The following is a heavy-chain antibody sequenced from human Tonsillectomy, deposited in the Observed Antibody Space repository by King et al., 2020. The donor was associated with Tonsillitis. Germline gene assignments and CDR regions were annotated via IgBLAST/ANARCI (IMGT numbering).Heavy chain of an antibody. CDR1: GFTFNAYA. J-gene: IGHJ5*02. CDR3: VKDLWADRANS. V-gene: IGHV3-23*03. D-gene: IGHD1-26*01. Sequence: VQLVESGGGLVLPGGSLRLSCSASGFTFNAYAMSWVRQAPGKALEWVSVIYGGGSSAFYTDSVKGRFTISRDDSKNTLHLQMNSLRADVTAVYYCVKDLWADRANSWGQGILVTVSS. CDR2: IYGGGSSA.